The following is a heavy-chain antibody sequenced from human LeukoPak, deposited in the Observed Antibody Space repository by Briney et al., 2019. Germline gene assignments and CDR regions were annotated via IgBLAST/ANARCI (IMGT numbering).Heavy chain of an antibody. CDR2: IYPGDSDA. D-gene: IGHD6-25*01. Sequence: GESLKISCKGSGYSFTNNWIGWVRQMPGKGLEWMGIIYPGDSDARYTPSFQGQVTFSVDKSISTAYLQWSSLKASDTAIYYCARDAYSSVWAFDYWGQGTLVTVSS. V-gene: IGHV5-51*01. CDR3: ARDAYSSVWAFDY. J-gene: IGHJ4*02. CDR1: GYSFTNNW.